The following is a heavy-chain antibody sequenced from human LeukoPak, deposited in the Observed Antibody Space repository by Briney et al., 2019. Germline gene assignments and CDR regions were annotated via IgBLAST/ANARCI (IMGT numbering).Heavy chain of an antibody. V-gene: IGHV4-31*03. J-gene: IGHJ4*02. D-gene: IGHD6-19*01. CDR3: ARERGGTKRKVAGTWEPFDY. CDR2: IYYSGST. CDR1: GGSISSGGYY. Sequence: PSETLSLTCTVSGGSISSGGYYWSWIRQHPGKGLEWIGYIYYSGSTYYNPSLKSRVTISVDTSKNQFSLKLSSVTAADTAVYYCARERGGTKRKVAGTWEPFDYWGQGTLVTVSS.